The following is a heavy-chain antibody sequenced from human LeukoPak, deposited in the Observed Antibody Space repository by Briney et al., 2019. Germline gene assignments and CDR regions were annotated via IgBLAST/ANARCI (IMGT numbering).Heavy chain of an antibody. Sequence: PGGSLRLSCAAPGFTVSSNYMSWVRQAPGKGLEWVSVIYSGGSTYYADSVKGRFTISRDNSKNTLYLQMNSLRAEDTAVYYCALSRHGELRLGELSLNYWGQGTLVTVSS. CDR3: ALSRHGELRLGELSLNY. CDR1: GFTVSSNY. J-gene: IGHJ4*02. V-gene: IGHV3-53*01. CDR2: IYSGGST. D-gene: IGHD3-16*02.